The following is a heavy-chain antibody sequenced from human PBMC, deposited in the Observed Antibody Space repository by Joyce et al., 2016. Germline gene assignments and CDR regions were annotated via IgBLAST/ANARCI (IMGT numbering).Heavy chain of an antibody. V-gene: IGHV3-74*01. J-gene: IGHJ4*02. D-gene: IGHD1/OR15-1a*01. CDR1: GFSFNTHW. CDR2: ISPIEDRI. CDR3: ASYNWNNDSDF. Sequence: EVTLVESGGGRAQPGGSLRLSCAASGFSFNTHWMYWARQDSENRREWGARISPIEDRIKYAASVKGRFTISRDNSRNTLYLEMTSLRVDDTAVYYCASYNWNNDSDFWGQGTLVTVS.